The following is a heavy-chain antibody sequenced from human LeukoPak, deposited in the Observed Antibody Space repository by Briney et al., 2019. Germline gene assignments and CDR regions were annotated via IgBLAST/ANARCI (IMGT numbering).Heavy chain of an antibody. CDR3: AREAIVGTGNYFDY. V-gene: IGHV3-21*01. CDR2: ISSSSSYI. D-gene: IGHD1-26*01. J-gene: IGHJ4*02. Sequence: GGSLRLSCAASGYTFSSYSMNWVRQAPGKGLEWVSSISSSSSYIYYADSVKGRFTISRDNAKNSLYLQMNSLRAEDTAVYYCAREAIVGTGNYFDYWGQGTLVTVSS. CDR1: GYTFSSYS.